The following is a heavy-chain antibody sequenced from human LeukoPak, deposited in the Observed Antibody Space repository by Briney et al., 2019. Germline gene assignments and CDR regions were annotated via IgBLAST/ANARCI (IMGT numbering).Heavy chain of an antibody. J-gene: IGHJ4*02. CDR2: MYHSGST. D-gene: IGHD3-22*01. Sequence: SETLSLTCTVSGYSISSGHYWGWIRQPPGKGLEWIGSMYHSGSTYYNPPLKSRVTISEDTSKNQFSLKLRSVTAADTAVYYCARWHSSGYIDYWGQGTLVTVSS. CDR3: ARWHSSGYIDY. V-gene: IGHV4-38-2*02. CDR1: GYSISSGHY.